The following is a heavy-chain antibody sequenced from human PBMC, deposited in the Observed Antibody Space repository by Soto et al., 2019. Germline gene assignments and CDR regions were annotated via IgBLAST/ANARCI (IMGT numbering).Heavy chain of an antibody. CDR3: AKVPGYDYVWGTYYYFDY. CDR1: GFTFNNYA. CDR2: ISGGGSST. D-gene: IGHD3-16*01. Sequence: PGGSLRLFCAASGFTFNNYAMSWVRQAPGKGLEWVSSISGGGSSTYYADSVKGRFTISRDNSKNTLYLQMNSLRAEDTAVYYCAKVPGYDYVWGTYYYFDYWGLGALVTVS. V-gene: IGHV3-23*01. J-gene: IGHJ4*02.